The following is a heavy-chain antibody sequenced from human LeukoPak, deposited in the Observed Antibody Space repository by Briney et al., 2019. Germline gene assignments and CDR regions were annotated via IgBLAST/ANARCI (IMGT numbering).Heavy chain of an antibody. Sequence: SVKVSCKASGGTFISYAISWVRQAPGQGLEWMGGIIPIFGTANYAQKFRGRVTITTDESTSTAYMELSSLRSEDTAVYYCARGGHDILTGYYFPLDYWGQGTLVTVSS. CDR1: GGTFISYA. CDR3: ARGGHDILTGYYFPLDY. V-gene: IGHV1-69*05. CDR2: IIPIFGTA. D-gene: IGHD3-9*01. J-gene: IGHJ4*02.